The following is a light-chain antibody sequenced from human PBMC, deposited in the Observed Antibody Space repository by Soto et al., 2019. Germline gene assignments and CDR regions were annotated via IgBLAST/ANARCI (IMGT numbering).Light chain of an antibody. Sequence: EILMTQSPATLSVSPGERATLSCRASQSVDSRLAWYQHKPGQAPRLLIYDASTRATGIPARFSGSASETEFTLTIDSLQSEDFAVYYCQQYKNWPPYTFGQGTKLEIK. CDR2: DAS. CDR1: QSVDSR. J-gene: IGKJ2*01. V-gene: IGKV3-15*01. CDR3: QQYKNWPPYT.